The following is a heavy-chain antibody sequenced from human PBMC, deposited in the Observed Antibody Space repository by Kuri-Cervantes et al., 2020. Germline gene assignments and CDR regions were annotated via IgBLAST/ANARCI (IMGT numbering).Heavy chain of an antibody. CDR1: GFTFSSYS. J-gene: IGHJ2*01. CDR2: ISSSSSYI. D-gene: IGHD2-15*01. CDR3: AREGGTPRDWYFDL. Sequence: GESLKISCAASGFTFSSYSMNWVRQAPGKGLEWVSSISSSSSYIYYADSVKGRFTISRDNAKNSLYLQMNSLRAEDTALYYCAREGGTPRDWYFDLWGRGTLVTVSS. V-gene: IGHV3-21*04.